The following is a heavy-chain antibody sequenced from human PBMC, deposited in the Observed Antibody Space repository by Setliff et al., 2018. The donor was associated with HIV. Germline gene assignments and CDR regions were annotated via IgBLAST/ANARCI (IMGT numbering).Heavy chain of an antibody. CDR2: IYYSGRT. J-gene: IGHJ4*02. CDR3: ASASIAAAGTGVRSRHFDF. D-gene: IGHD6-13*01. Sequence: SETLSLTCTVSGGSIISGYYWSWIRQHPGKGLEWIGNIYYSGRTYYNPSLKSRVTISVDTSKNQFSLKLSSVTAADTAVYYCASASIAAAGTGVRSRHFDFWGQGTLVTVSS. V-gene: IGHV4-61*01. CDR1: GGSIISGYY.